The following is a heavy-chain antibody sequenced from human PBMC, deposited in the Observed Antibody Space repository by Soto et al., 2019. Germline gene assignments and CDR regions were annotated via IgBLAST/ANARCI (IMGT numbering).Heavy chain of an antibody. V-gene: IGHV4-39*01. CDR2: IYYSGST. Sequence: PSETLSLTCTVSGGSISSSSYYWGWIRQPPGKGLEWIGSIYYSGSTYYNPSLKSRVTVSVDTSKNQFSLKLSSVTAADTAVYYCARHGRWFGYYYYYMDVWGKGTTVTVSS. D-gene: IGHD3-10*01. CDR3: ARHGRWFGYYYYYMDV. CDR1: GGSISSSSYY. J-gene: IGHJ6*03.